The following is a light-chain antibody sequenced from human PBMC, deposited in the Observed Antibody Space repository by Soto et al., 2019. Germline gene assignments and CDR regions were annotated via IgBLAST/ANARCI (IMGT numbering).Light chain of an antibody. CDR1: QSISIW. CDR2: GTS. Sequence: DIHMPQSPSTLSASVGARVTITCRASQSISIWLAWYQQKPGRAPNLLIYGTSSLESGVPSRFSGGGSGTEFTLTISSLQPDDFATYYCQHYNDYSWTFGQGTKVEIK. CDR3: QHYNDYSWT. V-gene: IGKV1-5*03. J-gene: IGKJ1*01.